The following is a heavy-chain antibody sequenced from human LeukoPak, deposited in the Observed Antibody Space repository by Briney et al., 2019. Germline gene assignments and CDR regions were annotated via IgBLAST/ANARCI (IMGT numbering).Heavy chain of an antibody. J-gene: IGHJ4*02. CDR1: GYTFTSYY. V-gene: IGHV1-46*01. D-gene: IGHD3-22*01. Sequence: ASVKVSCKASGYTFTSYYMHWVRQAPGQGLEWMGIINPSGGSTSYAQKFQGRVTMTRDTSTSTVYMELSSLRSEDTAVYYCARAWTPHKNYYDSSGYSEHFDYWGQGTLVTVSS. CDR3: ARAWTPHKNYYDSSGYSEHFDY. CDR2: INPSGGST.